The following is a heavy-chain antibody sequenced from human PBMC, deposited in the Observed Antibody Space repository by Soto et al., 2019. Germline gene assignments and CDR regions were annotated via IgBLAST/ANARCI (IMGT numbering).Heavy chain of an antibody. V-gene: IGHV3-15*01. Sequence: GGSLRLSCAASGFTFSNAWMSWVRQAPGKGLEWVGRIKSKTDGGTTDYAAPVKGRFTISRDDSKNTLYLQMNSLKTEDTAVYYCTTDVNGWYAFDIWGQGTMVTVSS. CDR1: GFTFSNAW. D-gene: IGHD6-19*01. J-gene: IGHJ3*02. CDR3: TTDVNGWYAFDI. CDR2: IKSKTDGGTT.